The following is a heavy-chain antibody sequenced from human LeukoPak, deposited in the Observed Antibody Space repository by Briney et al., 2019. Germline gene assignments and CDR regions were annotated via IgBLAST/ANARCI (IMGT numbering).Heavy chain of an antibody. Sequence: GASVKVSCKASGGTFSSYAISWVRQAPGQGLEWMGGIIPIFGTANYAQKFQGRVTITTDESTSTAYMELSSLRSEDTAVYYCARVLGRIVGATYAFDIWGQGTMVTVPS. D-gene: IGHD1-26*01. CDR2: IIPIFGTA. CDR1: GGTFSSYA. V-gene: IGHV1-69*05. J-gene: IGHJ3*02. CDR3: ARVLGRIVGATYAFDI.